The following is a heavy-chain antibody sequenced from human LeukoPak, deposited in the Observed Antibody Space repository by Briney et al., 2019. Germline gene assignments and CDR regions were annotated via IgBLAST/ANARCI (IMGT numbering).Heavy chain of an antibody. V-gene: IGHV3-66*02. J-gene: IGHJ5*02. CDR1: GFTVSNDY. CDR3: ARDRAGAQSWVALDP. Sequence: GGSLRLSCAASGFTVSNDYMAWVRQAPGRGLEWVSLIYGDGTTFYTDSVKGRFTISRDNFKNTLYPQMSGLRPEDTALYYCARDRAGAQSWVALDPWGQGTLVTVSS. CDR2: IYGDGTT. D-gene: IGHD3-10*01.